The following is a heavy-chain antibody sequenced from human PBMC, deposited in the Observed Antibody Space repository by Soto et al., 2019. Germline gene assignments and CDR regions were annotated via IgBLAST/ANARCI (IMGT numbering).Heavy chain of an antibody. V-gene: IGHV4-39*07. D-gene: IGHD5-12*01. Sequence: PSETLSLTCTVSGDSIRSSSHYWAWVRQPPGKGLEWIGEFYHSGSTYYNPSLKSRVTISVDRSKNQFSLKLSSVTAADTAVYYCAAGGGLPRYYWGQGTLVTVSS. CDR3: AAGGGLPRYY. J-gene: IGHJ4*02. CDR2: FYHSGST. CDR1: GDSIRSSSHY.